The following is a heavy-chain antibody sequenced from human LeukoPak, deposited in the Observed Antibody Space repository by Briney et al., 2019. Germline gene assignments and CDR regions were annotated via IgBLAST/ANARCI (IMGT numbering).Heavy chain of an antibody. Sequence: GGSLRLSCVASGFTFTTYWMHWVRQAPGKGLVWVSRINTDGSRTNYADSVKGRFIISRDNTKNTLFLQMNSLRAEDTGVYYCARVMADSDNWFDPWGQGTLVTVSS. CDR2: INTDGSRT. J-gene: IGHJ5*02. D-gene: IGHD5-24*01. CDR1: GFTFTTYW. CDR3: ARVMADSDNWFDP. V-gene: IGHV3-74*01.